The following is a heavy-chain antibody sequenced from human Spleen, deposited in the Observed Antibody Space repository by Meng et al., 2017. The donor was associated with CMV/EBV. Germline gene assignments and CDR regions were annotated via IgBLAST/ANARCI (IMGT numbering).Heavy chain of an antibody. CDR2: IRCIGDTP. D-gene: IGHD1-14*01. V-gene: IGHV3-23*01. J-gene: IGHJ4*02. CDR1: GFTFSTYA. Sequence: EVHLLCFGGILYKWGVSWGLSCRLFGFTFSTYAMPWVRQAPGKGLEWVSTIRCIGDTPYYADSVKGGFTIYGDNSKTPLYLQMNRLRAEDTAVYYCAKGGWGTVLDYWGQGTLVTVSS. CDR3: AKGGWGTVLDY.